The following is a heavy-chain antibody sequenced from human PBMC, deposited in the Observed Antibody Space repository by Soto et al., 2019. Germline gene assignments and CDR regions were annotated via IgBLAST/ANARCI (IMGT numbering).Heavy chain of an antibody. Sequence: GASVKVSCKASGGTFSSYAISWVRQAPGQGLEWMGGIIPIFGTANYAQKFQGRVTITADESTSTAYMELSSLRSEDTAVYYCARSDTAMVTFSTAFEYWGQGTLVTVSS. CDR2: IIPIFGTA. J-gene: IGHJ4*02. V-gene: IGHV1-69*13. D-gene: IGHD5-18*01. CDR3: ARSDTAMVTFSTAFEY. CDR1: GGTFSSYA.